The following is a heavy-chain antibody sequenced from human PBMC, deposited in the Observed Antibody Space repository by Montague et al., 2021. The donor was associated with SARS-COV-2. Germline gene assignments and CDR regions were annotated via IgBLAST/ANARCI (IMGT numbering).Heavy chain of an antibody. V-gene: IGHV4-39*02. CDR1: GGSISSSSYY. D-gene: IGHD1-1*01. J-gene: IGHJ2*01. Sequence: SETLSLTCTVSGGSISSSSYYWGWIRQPPGKGPEWIGSIYYSGTTFYNPSLRSRVTMSVDTSKNQFSLRLSSVTAADTAVFYCAREDAGGWYFDLWGRGTLVTVPS. CDR2: IYYSGTT. CDR3: AREDAGGWYFDL.